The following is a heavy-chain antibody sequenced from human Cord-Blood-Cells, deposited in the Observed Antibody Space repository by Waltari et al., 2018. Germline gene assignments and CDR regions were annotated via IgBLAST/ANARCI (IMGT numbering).Heavy chain of an antibody. CDR3: ARQRSDFWSGYFPYYFDY. CDR1: GGSFSGYY. J-gene: IGHJ4*02. D-gene: IGHD3-3*01. Sequence: QVQLQQWGAGLLKPSETLSLTCAVSGGSFSGYYWSWIRQPPGTGLEWIGEINHSGSTNYNPSLKSRVTISVDTSKNQFSLKLSSVTAADTAVYYCARQRSDFWSGYFPYYFDYWGQGTLVTVSS. CDR2: INHSGST. V-gene: IGHV4-34*01.